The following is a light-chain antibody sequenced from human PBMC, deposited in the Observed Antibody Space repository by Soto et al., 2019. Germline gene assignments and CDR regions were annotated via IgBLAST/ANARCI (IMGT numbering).Light chain of an antibody. CDR1: QGISNN. J-gene: IGKJ3*01. CDR2: AAS. V-gene: IGKV1-27*01. Sequence: DIQMTQSPSSLSASVGDTVTITCRASQGISNNLAWYQQKPGKVPRLLIYAASTLQLGVPSRFSGSGSGTDFSLTISSLQHEDVVTYYCQKHVGAPPVTFGPGTTVDVK. CDR3: QKHVGAPPVT.